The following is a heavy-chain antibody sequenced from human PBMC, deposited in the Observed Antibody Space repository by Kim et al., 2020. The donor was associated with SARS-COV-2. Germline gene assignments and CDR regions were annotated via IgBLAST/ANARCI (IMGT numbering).Heavy chain of an antibody. V-gene: IGHV3-23*01. Sequence: ADSVKGRFTITRDKSKNTLYLQMNSLRAEDTAVYYCAKDAAITRPRYCDLWGRGTLVTVSS. CDR3: AKDAAITRPRYCDL. J-gene: IGHJ2*01. D-gene: IGHD5-12*01.